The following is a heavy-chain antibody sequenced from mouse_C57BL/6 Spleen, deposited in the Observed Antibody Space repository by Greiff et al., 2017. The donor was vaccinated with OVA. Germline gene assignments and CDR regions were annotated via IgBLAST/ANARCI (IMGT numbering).Heavy chain of an antibody. D-gene: IGHD1-1*01. J-gene: IGHJ2*01. V-gene: IGHV1-82*01. CDR1: GYAFSSSW. CDR2: IYPGDGDT. CDR3: AREITTVVATDY. Sequence: VKLQESGPELVKPGASVKISCKASGYAFSSSWMNWVKQRPGKGLEWIGRIYPGDGDTNYNGKFKGKATLTADKSSSTAYMQLSSLTSEDSAVYFCAREITTVVATDYWGQGTTLTVSS.